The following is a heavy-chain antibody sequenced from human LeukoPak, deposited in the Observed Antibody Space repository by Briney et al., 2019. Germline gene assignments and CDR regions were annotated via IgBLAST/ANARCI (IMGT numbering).Heavy chain of an antibody. CDR2: IKKDGSEK. D-gene: IGHD1-14*01. V-gene: IGHV3-7*01. CDR3: ARGVEPLAANTLAY. Sequence: GGSLRLSCAASGFSFSSYWMSWVRQAPGKGLEWVANIKKDGSEKFYVDSVKGRFTISRDNAENSLFLQMNSLRAEDTAVYYCARGVEPLAANTLAYWGQGTLVTVSS. CDR1: GFSFSSYW. J-gene: IGHJ4*02.